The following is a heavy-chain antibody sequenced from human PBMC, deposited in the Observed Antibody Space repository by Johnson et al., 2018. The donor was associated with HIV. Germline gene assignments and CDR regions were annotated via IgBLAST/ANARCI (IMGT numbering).Heavy chain of an antibody. D-gene: IGHD5-18*01. V-gene: IGHV3-7*01. CDR3: ARGRRIQLWLLADAFDI. Sequence: VQLVESGGGLVQPGGSLRLSCVASGFTLSNYWMSWVRQAPGKGLEWVANIKQDGSEKYYVDSVKGRFTISRDNAKNSLYLQMNSLRAGDTAVYYCARGRRIQLWLLADAFDIWGQGTMVTVSS. CDR1: GFTLSNYW. CDR2: IKQDGSEK. J-gene: IGHJ3*02.